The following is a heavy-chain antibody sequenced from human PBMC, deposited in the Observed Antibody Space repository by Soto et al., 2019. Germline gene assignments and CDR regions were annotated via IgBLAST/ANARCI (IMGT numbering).Heavy chain of an antibody. V-gene: IGHV3-66*01. D-gene: IGHD3-16*02. CDR2: IYSGGST. J-gene: IGHJ5*02. CDR3: ARDVGPYDYIWGSYRYTDP. CDR1: GFTVSSNY. Sequence: GGSLRLSCAASGFTVSSNYMSWVRQAPGKGLEWVSVIYSGGSTYYADSVKGRFTISRDNSKNTLYLQMNSLRAEDTAVYYCARDVGPYDYIWGSYRYTDPWGQGTLVTVSS.